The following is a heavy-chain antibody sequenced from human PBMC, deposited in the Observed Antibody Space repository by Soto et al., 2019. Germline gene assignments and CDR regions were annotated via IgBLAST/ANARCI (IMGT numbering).Heavy chain of an antibody. D-gene: IGHD5-12*01. Sequence: PGGSLRLSCAASGFTFSSYGMHWGLQAPGKGLEWVAVIWYDGSNKYYADSVKGRFTISRDNSKNTLYLQMNSLRAEDTAVYYCAGGLVDIVANLDYWGQGTLVTVSS. J-gene: IGHJ4*02. CDR2: IWYDGSNK. CDR3: AGGLVDIVANLDY. V-gene: IGHV3-33*01. CDR1: GFTFSSYG.